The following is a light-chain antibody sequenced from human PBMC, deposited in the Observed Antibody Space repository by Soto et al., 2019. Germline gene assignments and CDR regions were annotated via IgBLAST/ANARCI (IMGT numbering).Light chain of an antibody. J-gene: IGLJ1*01. V-gene: IGLV2-14*01. Sequence: QSALTQPASVSGSPGQSIAISCTGTSSDVGIYNYVSWYQQHPGKVPKLIIYEVTNRPSGVSNRFSGSKSGNTASLIISGLQAEDEAEYYCTSYTTSSTRVFGTGTKLTVL. CDR1: SSDVGIYNY. CDR2: EVT. CDR3: TSYTTSSTRV.